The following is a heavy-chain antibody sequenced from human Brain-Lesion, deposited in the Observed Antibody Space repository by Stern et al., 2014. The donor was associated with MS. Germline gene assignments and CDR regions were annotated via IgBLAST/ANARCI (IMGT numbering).Heavy chain of an antibody. CDR1: GSTFSNYW. CDR3: ARGERWFDS. V-gene: IGHV3-74*02. Sequence: EVQLVESGGGLVQPGGSLRLSCAASGSTFSNYWMHWVRQAPGQGLVWVSRVNNEGRRTSYADSVKGRFTMSRDNAKNTLYLQMXXMRVEDTAIYYCARGERWFDSWGQGTLVTVSS. D-gene: IGHD3-10*01. CDR2: VNNEGRRT. J-gene: IGHJ5*01.